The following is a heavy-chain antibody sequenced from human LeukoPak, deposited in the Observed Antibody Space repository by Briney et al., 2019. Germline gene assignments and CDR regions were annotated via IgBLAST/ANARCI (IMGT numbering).Heavy chain of an antibody. CDR1: GFTFSNFW. CDR2: IKQDGSEI. CDR3: ARDRHCVNGVCHSPPGMDV. V-gene: IGHV3-7*01. J-gene: IGHJ6*02. Sequence: HPGGSLRLSCAASGFTFSNFWMNWVRQAPGKGLEWVANIKQDGSEIYYVDSVKGRFTISRDNAKNSGYLHMNSLRAEDTAVYYCARDRHCVNGVCHSPPGMDVWGQGTTVTVSS. D-gene: IGHD2-8*01.